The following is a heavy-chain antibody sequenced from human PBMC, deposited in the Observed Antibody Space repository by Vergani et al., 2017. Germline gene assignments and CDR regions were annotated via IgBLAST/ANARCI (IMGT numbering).Heavy chain of an antibody. D-gene: IGHD3-22*01. J-gene: IGHJ3*02. CDR1: GYTFTSYY. CDR3: ARERSFLMDYYDSSQLLLGDAFDI. V-gene: IGHV1-46*01. Sequence: QVQLVQSGAEVKKPGASVKVSCKASGYTFTSYYMHWVRQAPGQGLEWMGIINPSGGSTSYAQKFQGRVTMTRDTSTSTVYMELSSLRSEDTAVYYCARERSFLMDYYDSSQLLLGDAFDIWGQGTMVTVSS. CDR2: INPSGGST.